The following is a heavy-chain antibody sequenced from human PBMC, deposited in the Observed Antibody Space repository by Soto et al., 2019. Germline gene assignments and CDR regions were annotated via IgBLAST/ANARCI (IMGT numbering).Heavy chain of an antibody. CDR3: ARAKIYDYGDTFDY. CDR1: GGSISSGGYS. CDR2: IYHSGST. D-gene: IGHD4-17*01. J-gene: IGHJ4*02. V-gene: IGHV4-30-2*01. Sequence: SETLSLTCAVSGGSISSGGYSWSWIRQPPGKGLEWIGYIYHSGSTYYNPSLKSRVTISVDRSKNQFSLKLSSVTAADTAVYYCARAKIYDYGDTFDYWGQGTLVTVSS.